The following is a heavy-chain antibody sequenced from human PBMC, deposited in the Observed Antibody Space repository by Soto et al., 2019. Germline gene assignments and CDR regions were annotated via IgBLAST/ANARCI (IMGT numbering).Heavy chain of an antibody. Sequence: GGSLRLSCASSGFTLSIYSMNWVRQAPGKGLERVSYIRSSGSPIYYADSVKGRFTTSRHNAKNSLYLQMSSLRAEYTAVYYCTRDPEALDYWGLGTLVTVSS. CDR1: GFTLSIYS. V-gene: IGHV3-48*01. J-gene: IGHJ4*02. CDR2: IRSSGSPI. CDR3: TRDPEALDY.